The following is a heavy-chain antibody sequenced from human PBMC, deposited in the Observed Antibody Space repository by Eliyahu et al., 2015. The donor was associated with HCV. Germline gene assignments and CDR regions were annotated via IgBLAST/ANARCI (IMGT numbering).Heavy chain of an antibody. CDR1: WVXSVFIT. CDR2: IRPAWT. CDR3: ARLRSLTYRKGPPID. J-gene: IGHJ4*02. V-gene: IGHV4-34*02. Sequence: QVHLQQWGAGLLKPSETLSLTCAAPWWVXSVFITGRGSASPRGRGSCGLGEIRPAWTHHHQTLRSRVTISMDTSKNQFSLRLNSVTAADSGVYFCARLRSLTYRKGPPIDWGQGTQVTVSS. D-gene: IGHD3-16*02.